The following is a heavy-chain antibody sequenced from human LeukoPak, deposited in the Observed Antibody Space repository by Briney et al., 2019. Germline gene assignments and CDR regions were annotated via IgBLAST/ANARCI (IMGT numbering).Heavy chain of an antibody. D-gene: IGHD3-22*01. CDR1: GCSINSGSFY. CDR3: VRLHDSRGYYSDS. J-gene: IGHJ5*01. CDR2: NSYSGNS. Sequence: PSETLSLTCTVSGCSINSGSFYWGWIRQPPGKGLKWIGLNSYSGNSYYNPSLKSRVTVSVDTSNNLFSLMLSSVTAADTAVYYCVRLHDSRGYYSDSWGQGTLVTVSS. V-gene: IGHV4-39*01.